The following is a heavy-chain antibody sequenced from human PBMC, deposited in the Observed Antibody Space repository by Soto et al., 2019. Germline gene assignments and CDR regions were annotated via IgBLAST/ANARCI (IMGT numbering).Heavy chain of an antibody. D-gene: IGHD2-2*01. Sequence: ASVKVSCKASGGTFSSYSISWVLQAPGQGLEWMGGIIPIFGTANYAQKFQGRVTITADKSTSTAYMELSSLRSEDTAVYYCARGDQLLLMPNWFDPWGQGTLVTVSS. V-gene: IGHV1-69*06. CDR1: GGTFSSYS. CDR2: IIPIFGTA. CDR3: ARGDQLLLMPNWFDP. J-gene: IGHJ5*02.